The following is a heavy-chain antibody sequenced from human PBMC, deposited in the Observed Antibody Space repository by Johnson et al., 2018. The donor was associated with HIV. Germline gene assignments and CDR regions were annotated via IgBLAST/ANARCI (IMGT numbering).Heavy chain of an antibody. D-gene: IGHD7-27*01. CDR3: ARETGDDAFDI. Sequence: QVQLVESGGGVVRPGRSLRLSCEASGFTLSSSAFHWVRQAPGKGLEWVAVISYDGSNQYYADSVKGRFTISRDNSKNTLYLQMNSLRAEDTAVYYCARETGDDAFDIWGQGTMVTVSS. V-gene: IGHV3-30*04. CDR2: ISYDGSNQ. J-gene: IGHJ3*02. CDR1: GFTLSSSA.